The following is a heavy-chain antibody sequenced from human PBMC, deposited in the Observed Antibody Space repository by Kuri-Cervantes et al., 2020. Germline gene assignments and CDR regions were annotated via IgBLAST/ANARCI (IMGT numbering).Heavy chain of an antibody. CDR2: MNPNSGNT. J-gene: IGHJ4*02. V-gene: IGHV1-8*01. Sequence: ASVKVSCKASGYTFTSYDINRVRQATGQGLEWMGWMNPNSGNTSYAQKFQGRVTMTRDTSTSTVYMELSSLRSEDTAVYYCARAPEGDHDYVWGSPLYYYWGQGTLVTVSS. D-gene: IGHD3-16*01. CDR3: ARAPEGDHDYVWGSPLYYY. CDR1: GYTFTSYD.